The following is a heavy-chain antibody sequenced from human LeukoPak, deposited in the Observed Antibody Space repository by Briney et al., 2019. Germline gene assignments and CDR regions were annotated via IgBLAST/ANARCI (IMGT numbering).Heavy chain of an antibody. CDR2: IWDDGSNK. V-gene: IGHV3-33*06. J-gene: IGHJ5*02. CDR3: AKVLPGGAPFP. Sequence: PGRSLRLSCAASGFTFSSYGMHWVRQAPGKGLEWVAVIWDDGSNKYYADSVKGRFTISRDNSKNTLYLQVNSLRAEDTAVYYCAKVLPGGAPFPWGQGPLVTVSS. CDR1: GFTFSSYG. D-gene: IGHD1-1*01.